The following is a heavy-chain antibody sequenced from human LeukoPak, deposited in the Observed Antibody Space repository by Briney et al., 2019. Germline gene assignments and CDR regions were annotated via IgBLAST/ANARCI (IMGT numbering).Heavy chain of an antibody. CDR1: GYSFSTYR. J-gene: IGHJ3*02. D-gene: IGHD6-13*01. CDR3: ASSIAAAGIGQNTFDI. CDR2: IDPSDFYT. V-gene: IGHV5-10-1*01. Sequence: GESLRISCKGSGYSFSTYRISWVRQMPGKGLEWMGKIDPSDFYTDYSPSFQGHVTISADTSISTAFLQWSSLKTSDTAIYYCASSIAAAGIGQNTFDIWGQGTVVGVSS.